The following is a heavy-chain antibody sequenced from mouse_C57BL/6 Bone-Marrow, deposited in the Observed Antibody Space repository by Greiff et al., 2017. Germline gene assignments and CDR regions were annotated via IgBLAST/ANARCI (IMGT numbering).Heavy chain of an antibody. CDR2: IYPRDGST. V-gene: IGHV1-85*01. Sequence: VQLQQSGPELVKPGASVKLSCKASGYTFTSYDINWVKQRPGQGLEWIGWIYPRDGSTKYNENFKGKATLTIDTSSSTSYMELHSLTSEDTAVYFGARLEFDGSSGDWYFDVWGTGTTVTVSS. CDR3: ARLEFDGSSGDWYFDV. D-gene: IGHD1-1*01. CDR1: GYTFTSYD. J-gene: IGHJ1*03.